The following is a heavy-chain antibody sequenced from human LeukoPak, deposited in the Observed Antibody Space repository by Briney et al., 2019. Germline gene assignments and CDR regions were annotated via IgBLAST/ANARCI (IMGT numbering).Heavy chain of an antibody. D-gene: IGHD6-13*01. V-gene: IGHV3-23*01. CDR2: ISGNGGYT. CDR3: AKAPSYSSSWYFFDY. CDR1: GFTFSSYA. Sequence: GGSLRLSCAASGFTFSSYAMSWVRQAPGKGLGCVSGISGNGGYTYYTDSVKGRFTISRDNSKNTRYLQMNSLRAEDTAVYYCAKAPSYSSSWYFFDYWGQGTLVTVSS. J-gene: IGHJ4*02.